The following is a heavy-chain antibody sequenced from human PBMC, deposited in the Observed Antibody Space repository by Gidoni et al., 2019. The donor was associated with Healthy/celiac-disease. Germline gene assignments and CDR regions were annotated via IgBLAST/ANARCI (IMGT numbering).Heavy chain of an antibody. CDR3: ARYLVVPAAGRPHYWYFDL. V-gene: IGHV4-4*07. D-gene: IGHD2-2*01. Sequence: QVQLQETGPGLVKPSETMSLTGTVTGGSISSYYWRWIRQPAGKGLEWIGRIYTSGSTNYNPSLKSRVTMSVDTSKNQFSLTLSSVTAADTAVYYCARYLVVPAAGRPHYWYFDLWGRGTLVTVSS. CDR1: GGSISSYY. J-gene: IGHJ2*01. CDR2: IYTSGST.